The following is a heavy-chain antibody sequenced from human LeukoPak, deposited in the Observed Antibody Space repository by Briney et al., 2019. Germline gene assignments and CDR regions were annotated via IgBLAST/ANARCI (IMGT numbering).Heavy chain of an antibody. Sequence: GGSLRLSCAASGFTFSTYWMSWVRQAPGKGLEWVANINQDGSEKYYVDSVKGRFTISRDNAKNSLYLQMNSLRAEDTAVYYCARGHSSGWYDAFDIWGQGTMVTVSS. CDR1: GFTFSTYW. D-gene: IGHD6-19*01. J-gene: IGHJ3*02. CDR3: ARGHSSGWYDAFDI. CDR2: INQDGSEK. V-gene: IGHV3-7*01.